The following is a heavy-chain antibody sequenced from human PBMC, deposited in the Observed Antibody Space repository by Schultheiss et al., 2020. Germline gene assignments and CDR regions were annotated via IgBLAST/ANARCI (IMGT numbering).Heavy chain of an antibody. J-gene: IGHJ4*02. V-gene: IGHV3-21*01. Sequence: GESLKISCAASGFTFSSYSMNWVRQAPGKGLEWVSSISSSSSYIHYADSLKGRFTISRDNARNSLFLQMNSLRAEDTAVYYCARDGGGDGYFDSWGQGTLVTVSS. CDR2: ISSSSSYI. CDR3: ARDGGGDGYFDS. D-gene: IGHD2-21*01. CDR1: GFTFSSYS.